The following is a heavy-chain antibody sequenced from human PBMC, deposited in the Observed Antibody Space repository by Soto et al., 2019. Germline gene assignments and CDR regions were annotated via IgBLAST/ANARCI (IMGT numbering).Heavy chain of an antibody. Sequence: QVQLVESGGGVVQPGRSLRLSCAASGFTFSSYGMHWVRQAPGKGLEWVAVISYDGSNKYYADSVKGRFTISRDNSKNTLYLQMNSLRAEDTAVYYCCNYHDYWGQGTLVTVSS. D-gene: IGHD4-4*01. CDR3: CNYHDY. CDR2: ISYDGSNK. V-gene: IGHV3-30*03. J-gene: IGHJ4*02. CDR1: GFTFSSYG.